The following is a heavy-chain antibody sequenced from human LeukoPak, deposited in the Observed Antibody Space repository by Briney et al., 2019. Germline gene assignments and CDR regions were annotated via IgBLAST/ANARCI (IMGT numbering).Heavy chain of an antibody. CDR1: GYTFTSYG. Sequence: ASVKVSCKASGYTFTSYGISWVRQAPGQGLEWMGWISAYNGNTNYAQKLQGRVTMTTDTSTSTAYMELRSLRSDDTAVYYCARDGGSGLYYYYGMDVWGQGTTVTVSS. V-gene: IGHV1-18*01. CDR3: ARDGGSGLYYYYGMDV. CDR2: ISAYNGNT. D-gene: IGHD3-10*01. J-gene: IGHJ6*02.